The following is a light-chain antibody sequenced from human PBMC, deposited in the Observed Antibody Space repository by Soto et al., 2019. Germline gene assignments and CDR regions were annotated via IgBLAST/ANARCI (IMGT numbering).Light chain of an antibody. Sequence: DVVMTQSPLSLSVTLGQSASISCRSSQSLLYSDGDTYLNWYHQRPGQSPRRLIYKVSKRDSGVPDRISGSRSGSDFSLEISRVAAEDVGVYYCLQATSWPWTYSQGTKV. CDR1: QSLLYSDGDTY. CDR3: LQATSWPWT. J-gene: IGKJ1*01. V-gene: IGKV2-30*01. CDR2: KVS.